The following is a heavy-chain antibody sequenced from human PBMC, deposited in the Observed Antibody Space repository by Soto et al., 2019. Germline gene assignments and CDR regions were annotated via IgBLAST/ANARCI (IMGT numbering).Heavy chain of an antibody. J-gene: IGHJ6*02. CDR2: IYYSGST. CDR1: GGSISSYY. Sequence: SETRSRTWTVSGGSISSYYWSWRRQPPGKGLEWIGYIYYSGSTNYNPSLKSRVTISVDTSKNQFSLKLSSVTAADTAVYYCARGAGDSSGYYPYYYGMDVWGQGTTVTVSS. D-gene: IGHD3-22*01. V-gene: IGHV4-59*01. CDR3: ARGAGDSSGYYPYYYGMDV.